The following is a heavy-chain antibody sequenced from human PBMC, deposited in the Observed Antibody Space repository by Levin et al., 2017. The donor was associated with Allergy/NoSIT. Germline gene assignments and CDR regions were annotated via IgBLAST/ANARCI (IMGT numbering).Heavy chain of an antibody. CDR2: SSPETTYT. CDR3: ARSQRLTRLTRVRGIKTSLFFDF. J-gene: IGHJ4*02. CDR1: GFTFSDFY. Sequence: KAGGSLRLSCAASGFTFSDFYMSWIRQTPGKGLEWLSYSSPETTYTHYADSVKGRFTISRDNAENSLYLQMSSLRDDDTAVYYCARSQRLTRLTRVRGIKTSLFFDFWGQGVLVTVSS. D-gene: IGHD3-10*01. V-gene: IGHV3-11*03.